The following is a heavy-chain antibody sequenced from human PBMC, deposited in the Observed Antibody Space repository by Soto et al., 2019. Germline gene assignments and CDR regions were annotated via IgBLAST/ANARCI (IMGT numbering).Heavy chain of an antibody. V-gene: IGHV4-30-2*01. CDR3: ARGGVSSSVYNYYGMDV. D-gene: IGHD6-6*01. Sequence: SEPLSLTCAVSGGSISSGGYSWSWIRQPPGKGLEWIGYIYHSGSTYYNPSLTSPLTISIDMSKNQFSLKLSSVTAADTAVYYCARGGVSSSVYNYYGMDVWGQGTTVTVSS. J-gene: IGHJ6*02. CDR1: GGSISSGGYS. CDR2: IYHSGST.